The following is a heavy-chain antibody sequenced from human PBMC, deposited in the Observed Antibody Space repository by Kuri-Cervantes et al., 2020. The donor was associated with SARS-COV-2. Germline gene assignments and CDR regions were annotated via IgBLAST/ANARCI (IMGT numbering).Heavy chain of an antibody. J-gene: IGHJ1*01. CDR1: GFTFSSYA. D-gene: IGHD3-3*01. Sequence: GESLKISCAASGFTFSSYAMSWVRQAPGKGLEWVSSISSDSSYIHYADSVKGRFTISRDNAKNSLYLHMNSLRAEDTAVYYCARDSDDDVWSGYSTAEYFQHWGQGTLVTVSS. V-gene: IGHV3-21*01. CDR2: ISSDSSYI. CDR3: ARDSDDDVWSGYSTAEYFQH.